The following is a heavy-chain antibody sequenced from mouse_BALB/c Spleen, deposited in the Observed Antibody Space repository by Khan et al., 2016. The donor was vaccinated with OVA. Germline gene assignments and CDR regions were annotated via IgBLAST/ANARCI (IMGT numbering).Heavy chain of an antibody. Sequence: EVQLVESGGDLVKPGGSLKLSCAASGFSFSTYGMPWVRQTPDKRLEWVATVSTCGGYTYYPDSLKGRFTISIDNATNTLYLQMSGLRSEDSAMFYCTKLAYYYDGEGFAYWGQGTLVTVSA. CDR3: TKLAYYYDGEGFAY. V-gene: IGHV5-6*01. D-gene: IGHD1-1*01. CDR1: GFSFSTYG. J-gene: IGHJ3*01. CDR2: VSTCGGYT.